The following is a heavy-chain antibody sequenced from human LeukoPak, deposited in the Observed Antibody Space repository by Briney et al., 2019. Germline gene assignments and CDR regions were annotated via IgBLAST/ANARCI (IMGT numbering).Heavy chain of an antibody. D-gene: IGHD1-20*01. CDR1: GDSISSSTYY. V-gene: IGHV4-39*02. CDR3: ARGLYNWNYSDY. CDR2: IYYSGST. J-gene: IGHJ4*02. Sequence: SETLSLTCTVSGDSISSSTYYWAWLRQPPGKGLEWIGSIYYSGSTYFNPSLKSRVTISVDTSKNHFSLKLSSVTAADTAVYYCARGLYNWNYSDYWGQGTLLTVSS.